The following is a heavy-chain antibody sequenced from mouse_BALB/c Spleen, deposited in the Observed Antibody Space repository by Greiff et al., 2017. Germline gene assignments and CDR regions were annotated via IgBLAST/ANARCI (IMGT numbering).Heavy chain of an antibody. Sequence: VQLQQSGAELAKPGASVKMSCKASGYTFTSYWMHWVKQRPGQGLEWIGYINPSTGYTEYNQKFKDKATLTADKSSSTAYMQLSSLTSEDSAVYYCARGYGSSLYAMDYWGQGTSVTVSS. V-gene: IGHV1-7*01. CDR3: ARGYGSSLYAMDY. CDR1: GYTFTSYW. D-gene: IGHD1-1*01. CDR2: INPSTGYT. J-gene: IGHJ4*01.